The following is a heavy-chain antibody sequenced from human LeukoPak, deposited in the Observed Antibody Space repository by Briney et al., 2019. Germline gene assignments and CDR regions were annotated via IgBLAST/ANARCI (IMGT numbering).Heavy chain of an antibody. CDR3: ARVGITVPGNDY. V-gene: IGHV3-53*01. Sequence: PGGSPRLSCVASGLTVSSNYMTWVRQAPGKGLEWVSIIYSAGTTYYADSVKDRFTISRDSSKNTVSLQMNNLRAEDTAVYYCARVGITVPGNDYWGQGTLVTVSS. D-gene: IGHD6-19*01. CDR1: GLTVSSNY. J-gene: IGHJ4*02. CDR2: IYSAGTT.